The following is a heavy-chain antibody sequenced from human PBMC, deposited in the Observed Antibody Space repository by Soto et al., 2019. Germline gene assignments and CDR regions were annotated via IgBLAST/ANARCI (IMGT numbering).Heavy chain of an antibody. D-gene: IGHD5-18*01. CDR2: IYYSGST. CDR1: GGSISSGGYY. CDR3: ARARRGYSYGFGA. J-gene: IGHJ5*02. Sequence: QVQVQDSGPGLVNPSQALSLTCTVSGGSISSGGYYWSWIRQHPGKGLEWIGYIYYSGSTYYNPSLKSRVTISVDTSKNQFSLKLSSVTAADTAVYYCARARRGYSYGFGAWGQGTLVTVSS. V-gene: IGHV4-31*03.